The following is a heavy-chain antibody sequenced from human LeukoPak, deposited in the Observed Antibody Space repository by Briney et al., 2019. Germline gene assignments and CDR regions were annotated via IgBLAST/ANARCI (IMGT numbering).Heavy chain of an antibody. V-gene: IGHV3-9*01. J-gene: IGHJ4*02. D-gene: IGHD1-20*01. CDR3: AKDHNWDLRYYFDY. CDR1: GFTFDDYA. Sequence: GGSLRLSCAASGFTFDDYAMHWVRRAPGKGLEWVSGISWNSGSIGYADSVKGRFTISRDNAKNSLYLQMNSLRAEDTALYYCAKDHNWDLRYYFDYWGQGTLVTVSS. CDR2: ISWNSGSI.